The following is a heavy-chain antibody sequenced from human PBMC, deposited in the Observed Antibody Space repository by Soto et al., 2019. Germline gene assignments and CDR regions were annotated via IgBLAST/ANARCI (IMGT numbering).Heavy chain of an antibody. Sequence: QVQLQESGPGLVKPSETLSLTCTVSGASISSYYWSWIRQPPGKGLEWIGYIYYSGSTNYNPSLKSRVTISVDTSKNQFSLKLSSVTAADTAVYYCARGGGRYYYGMDVW. J-gene: IGHJ6*01. V-gene: IGHV4-59*01. D-gene: IGHD2-15*01. CDR2: IYYSGST. CDR1: GASISSYY. CDR3: ARGGGRYYYGMDV.